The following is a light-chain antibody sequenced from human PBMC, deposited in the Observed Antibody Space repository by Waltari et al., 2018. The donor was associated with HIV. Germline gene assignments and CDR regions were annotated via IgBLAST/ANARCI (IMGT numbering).Light chain of an antibody. CDR3: QQTYNTPHT. CDR2: GAS. CDR1: EFINGY. J-gene: IGKJ5*01. Sequence: DIEMTQSPLTLSASVGDRVAITCRASEFINGYVHWYQMTPGKDPKLLVYGASTLHRGVPSRFSGRGSGTDYTLTISNLQPEDFGTYFCQQTYNTPHTFGLGTRLEI. V-gene: IGKV1-39*01.